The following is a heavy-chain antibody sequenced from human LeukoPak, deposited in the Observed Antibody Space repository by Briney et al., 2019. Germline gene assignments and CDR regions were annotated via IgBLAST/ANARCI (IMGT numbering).Heavy chain of an antibody. J-gene: IGHJ5*02. CDR3: ARTIALRECCPPSFWFDP. CDR2: IYYSGST. V-gene: IGHV4-59*01. CDR1: GGSISSYY. Sequence: PSETLSLTCTVSGGSISSYYWSWLRQPPGKGLEWIGYIYYSGSTNYNPSLTSRVTISVDTSKNQFSLKPSSVTAADTAVYYCARTIALRECCPPSFWFDPWGQGTLVTVSS. D-gene: IGHD3-10*01.